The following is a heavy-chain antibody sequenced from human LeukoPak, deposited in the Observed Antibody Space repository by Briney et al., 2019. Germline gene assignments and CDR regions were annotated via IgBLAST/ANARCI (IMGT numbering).Heavy chain of an antibody. CDR3: ARAHSGYDYRWFYYYYYMDV. D-gene: IGHD5-12*01. V-gene: IGHV4-39*07. J-gene: IGHJ6*03. CDR1: GGSISSSSYY. CDR2: IYYSGST. Sequence: SETLSLTCTVSGGSISSSSYYWGWIRQPPGKGLEWIGSIYYSGSTYYNPSLKSRVTISVDTSKNQFSLKLSSVTAADTAVYYCARAHSGYDYRWFYYYYYMDVWGKGTTVTISS.